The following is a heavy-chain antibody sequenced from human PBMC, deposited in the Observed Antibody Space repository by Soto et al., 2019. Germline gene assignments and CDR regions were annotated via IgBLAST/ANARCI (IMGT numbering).Heavy chain of an antibody. CDR3: ARTDRDFYGLDV. V-gene: IGHV3-13*05. CDR2: ISAAGDP. CDR1: GFTFRNYD. J-gene: IGHJ6*02. Sequence: EVQLVESGGGLVQPGGSLRLSCEASGFTFRNYDMHWVRQGTGKGLEWDSGISAAGDPDYADSVEGRFTISRENAQNSFFLQMNSLRVGDTAVYYCARTDRDFYGLDVWGQGTTVIVFS.